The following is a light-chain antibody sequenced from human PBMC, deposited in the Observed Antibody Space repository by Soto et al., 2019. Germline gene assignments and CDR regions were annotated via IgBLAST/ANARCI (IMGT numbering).Light chain of an antibody. CDR1: TGAVTSGHF. CDR2: DTS. CDR3: LLSYTGARV. V-gene: IGLV7-46*01. Sequence: QAVVTQEPSVTVSPGGTVTLTCGSSTGAVTSGHFPYWFQQKPGQAPKTLIYDTSTKHSWTPARFSGSLLGGKAALSLSGAQPEDEADYFCLLSYTGARVFGGGTKVTVL. J-gene: IGLJ3*02.